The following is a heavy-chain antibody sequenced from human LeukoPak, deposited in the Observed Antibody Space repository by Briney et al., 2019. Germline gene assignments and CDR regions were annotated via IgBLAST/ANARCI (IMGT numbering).Heavy chain of an antibody. Sequence: SVKVSCKASGGTFSSYAISWVRQATGQGLEWRGRIIPIFGTANYAQKFQGRVTITTDESTSTAYMELSSLRSEDTAVYYCTRDRAHYYDSSGLVAFDNWGPGTMVTVSS. D-gene: IGHD3-22*01. CDR2: IIPIFGTA. CDR1: GGTFSSYA. CDR3: TRDRAHYYDSSGLVAFDN. V-gene: IGHV1-69*05. J-gene: IGHJ3*02.